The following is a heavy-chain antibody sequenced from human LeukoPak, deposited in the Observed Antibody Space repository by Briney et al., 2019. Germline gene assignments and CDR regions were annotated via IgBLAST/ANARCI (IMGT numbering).Heavy chain of an antibody. V-gene: IGHV4-38-2*01. D-gene: IGHD3-10*01. Sequence: ASETPSLTCAVSGYSISSGYYWGWIRQPPGKGLEWIGSIYHSGSTYYNPSLKSRVTISVDTSKNQFSLKLSSVTAADTAVYYCARLTLGEKYLDCWGQGTLVTVSS. CDR2: IYHSGST. CDR3: ARLTLGEKYLDC. J-gene: IGHJ4*02. CDR1: GYSISSGYY.